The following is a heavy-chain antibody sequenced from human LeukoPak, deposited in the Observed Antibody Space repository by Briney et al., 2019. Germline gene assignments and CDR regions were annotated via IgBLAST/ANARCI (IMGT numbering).Heavy chain of an antibody. CDR3: AIFSGYDTYFDY. CDR1: GYTFTSYG. V-gene: IGHV1-18*01. J-gene: IGHJ4*02. CDR2: ISAYNGNT. D-gene: IGHD5-12*01. Sequence: ASVKVSCKASGYTFTSYGISWVREAPGQGLEWMGWISAYNGNTNYAQKLQGRVTMTTDTSTSTAYMELRSLRSDDTAVYYCAIFSGYDTYFDYWGQGTLVTVSS.